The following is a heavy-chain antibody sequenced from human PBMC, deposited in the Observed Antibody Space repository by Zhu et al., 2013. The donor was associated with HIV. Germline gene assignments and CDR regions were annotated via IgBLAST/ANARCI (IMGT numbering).Heavy chain of an antibody. CDR2: ISAYNGNT. CDR3: ARAFPYQYYYDSSGYYPGAFDI. J-gene: IGHJ3*02. V-gene: IGHV1-18*01. CDR1: GYTFTSYG. D-gene: IGHD3-22*01. Sequence: QVQLVQSGAEVKKPGASVKVSCKASGYTFTSYGISWVRQAPGQGLEWMGWISAYNGNTNYAQKLQGRVTMTTDTSTSTAYMELRSLRSDDTAVYYCARAFPYQYYYDSSGYYPGAFDIVGQGTSGPPSL.